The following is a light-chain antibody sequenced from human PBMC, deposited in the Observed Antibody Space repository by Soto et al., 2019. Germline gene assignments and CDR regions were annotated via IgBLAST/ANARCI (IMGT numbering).Light chain of an antibody. CDR3: QQSYSTPLT. Sequence: DIQITQSPSTLSASVRDRLTVTCRASQSISIWLAWYQQKPGKAPNLLIYDASSLQSGVPSRFSGSGSGTDFTLTISSLQPEDFATYYCQQSYSTPLTFGGGTKVDIK. V-gene: IGKV1-39*01. CDR1: QSISIW. CDR2: DAS. J-gene: IGKJ4*01.